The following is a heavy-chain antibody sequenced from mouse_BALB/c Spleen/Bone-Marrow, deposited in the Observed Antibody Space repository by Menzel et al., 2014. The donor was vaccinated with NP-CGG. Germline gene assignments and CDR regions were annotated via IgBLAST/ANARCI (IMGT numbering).Heavy chain of an antibody. CDR1: GYTFTNYF. CDR3: TRSGYYGYGWYFDV. J-gene: IGHJ1*01. D-gene: IGHD1-2*01. V-gene: IGHV1S81*02. Sequence: QVQLQQSGAELVKPGASVKLSCRVSGYTFTNYFVYWVKQRPGQGLEWIGEINPSNDTPNFNEKFKSKAKLTVDKSSSTAYMQLSSLTSEDSAVYYCTRSGYYGYGWYFDVWGAGTTVTVSS. CDR2: INPSNDTP.